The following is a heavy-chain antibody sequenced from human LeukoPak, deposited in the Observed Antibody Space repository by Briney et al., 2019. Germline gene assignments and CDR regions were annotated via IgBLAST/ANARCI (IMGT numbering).Heavy chain of an antibody. CDR2: IFYTGST. V-gene: IGHV4-59*08. CDR1: GDSISSYY. Sequence: SETLSLTCTVSGDSISSYYWSWVRQPPGKGLEWIGYIFYTGSTKYGPSLNSRVTISLDTSKNQFSLNLNSVTAADTAVYYCARQPSGYYGDSGYYPYYFDYWGQGILVTVSS. D-gene: IGHD3-22*01. CDR3: ARQPSGYYGDSGYYPYYFDY. J-gene: IGHJ4*02.